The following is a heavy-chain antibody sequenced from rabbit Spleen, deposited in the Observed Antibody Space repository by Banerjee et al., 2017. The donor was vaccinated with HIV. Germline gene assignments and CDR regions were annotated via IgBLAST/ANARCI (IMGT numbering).Heavy chain of an antibody. J-gene: IGHJ3*01. Sequence: QEQLVESGGGLVQPEGSLTLTCKASGFSFGDRDVMFWFRQAPGKGLEWIACINAATGKPVYATWAKGRFTISRTSSTTVTLRMTSLTAADRATYFCARDLVGVIGGNFGWWGQGTLVTVS. V-gene: IGHV1S45*01. CDR2: INAATGKP. CDR1: GFSFGDRDV. CDR3: ARDLVGVIGGNFGW. D-gene: IGHD4-1*01.